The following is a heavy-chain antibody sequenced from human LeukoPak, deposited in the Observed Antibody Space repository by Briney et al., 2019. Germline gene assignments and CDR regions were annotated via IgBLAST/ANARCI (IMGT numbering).Heavy chain of an antibody. CDR1: GGSISSSSYY. CDR3: ARDNGDYGLYYYYMDV. D-gene: IGHD4-17*01. CDR2: IYYSGST. V-gene: IGHV4-39*07. Sequence: PSETLSLTCTVSGGSISSSSYYWGWIRQPPGKGLEWIGSIYYSGSTYYNPSLKSRVTISVDTSKNQFSLKLSSVTAAGTAVYYCARDNGDYGLYYYYMDVWGKGTTVTISS. J-gene: IGHJ6*03.